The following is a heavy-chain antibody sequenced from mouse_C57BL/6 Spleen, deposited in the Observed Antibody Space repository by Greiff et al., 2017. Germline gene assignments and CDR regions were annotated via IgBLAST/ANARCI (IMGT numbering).Heavy chain of an antibody. CDR2: IHPNSGST. Sequence: QVQLQQPGAELVKPGASVKLSCKASGYTFTSYWMHRVKQRPGQGLEWIGMIHPNSGSTNYNEKFKSKATLTVDKSSSTAYMQLSSLTSEDSAVYYCARWDGNYGNAMDYWGQGTSVTVSS. CDR3: ARWDGNYGNAMDY. CDR1: GYTFTSYW. V-gene: IGHV1-64*01. J-gene: IGHJ4*01. D-gene: IGHD2-1*01.